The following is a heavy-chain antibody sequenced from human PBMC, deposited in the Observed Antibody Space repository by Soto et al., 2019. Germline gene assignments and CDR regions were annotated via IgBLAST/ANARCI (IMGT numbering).Heavy chain of an antibody. CDR1: GYTFTSYY. Sequence: QVQLVQSGAEVRKPGASVKVSCKASGYTFTSYYMHWVRQAPGQGLEWMGIINPGGGSTSYAQKFQGRVTMARDTSTSTVYMELSSLRSEDTAVYYCARKDYYYYYMDVWGKGTTVTVSS. J-gene: IGHJ6*03. CDR2: INPGGGST. CDR3: ARKDYYYYYMDV. V-gene: IGHV1-46*03.